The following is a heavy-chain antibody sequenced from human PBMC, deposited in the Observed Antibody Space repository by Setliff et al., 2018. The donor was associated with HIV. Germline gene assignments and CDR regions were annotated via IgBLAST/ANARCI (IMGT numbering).Heavy chain of an antibody. CDR2: IKQDAGEI. CDR3: ARGLTHGYSYGYWDS. CDR1: GFTFSSYW. J-gene: IGHJ4*02. D-gene: IGHD5-18*01. Sequence: GSLRLSCAASGFTFSSYWMSWVRQAPGKGLEWVANIKQDAGEIYYVDSVKGRFTLSRDNARNSLYLQLNSLRAEDTALYYCARGLTHGYSYGYWDSWGRGTLVTVSS. V-gene: IGHV3-7*03.